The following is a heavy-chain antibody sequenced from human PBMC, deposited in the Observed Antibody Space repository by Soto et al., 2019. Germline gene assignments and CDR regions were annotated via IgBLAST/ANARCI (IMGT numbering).Heavy chain of an antibody. CDR3: AADRGYCSSTSCYQYYYYYGMDV. J-gene: IGHJ6*02. CDR2: IVVGSGNT. D-gene: IGHD2-2*01. CDR1: GFTFTSSA. Sequence: QMQLVQSGPEVKKPGTLVKVSCKASGFTFTSSAVQWVRQARGQRLEWIGWIVVGSGNTNYAQKFQERVTITRDMSTSTAYMELSSLRSEDTAVYYCAADRGYCSSTSCYQYYYYYGMDVWGQGTTVTVSS. V-gene: IGHV1-58*01.